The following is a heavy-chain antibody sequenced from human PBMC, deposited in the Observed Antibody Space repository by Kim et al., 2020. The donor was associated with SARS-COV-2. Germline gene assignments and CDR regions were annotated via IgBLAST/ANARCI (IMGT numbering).Heavy chain of an antibody. V-gene: IGHV3-23*01. D-gene: IGHD5-12*01. CDR3: AKAGVATSIDIGSFDY. J-gene: IGHJ4*02. Sequence: SVKGRFTISRDNSKNTLYLQMNSLRAEDTAVYYCAKAGVATSIDIGSFDYWGQGTLVTVSS.